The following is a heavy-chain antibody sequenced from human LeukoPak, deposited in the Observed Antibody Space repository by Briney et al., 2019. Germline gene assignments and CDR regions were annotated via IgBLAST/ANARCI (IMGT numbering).Heavy chain of an antibody. Sequence: SETLSLTCTVSGGSINSGAHYWSWVRQPPGKGLEWIGYISYSGSTYYNPSLKSRVTISVDTSKNQFSLKLSSVTAADTAVYYCARGDSSSPCYIDYWGQGILVTVSS. CDR1: GGSINSGAHY. J-gene: IGHJ4*02. CDR3: ARGDSSSPCYIDY. V-gene: IGHV4-30-4*02. CDR2: ISYSGST. D-gene: IGHD6-6*01.